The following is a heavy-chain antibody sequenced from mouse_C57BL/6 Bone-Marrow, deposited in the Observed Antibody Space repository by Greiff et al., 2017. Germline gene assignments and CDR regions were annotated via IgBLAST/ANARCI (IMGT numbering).Heavy chain of an antibody. V-gene: IGHV5-12*01. CDR1: GFTFSDYY. CDR2: ISNGGGST. CDR3: ARHLLTKGFAY. J-gene: IGHJ3*01. D-gene: IGHD1-1*01. Sequence: EVMLVESGGGLVQPGGSLKLSCAASGFTFSDYYMYWVRQTPEKRLEWVAYISNGGGSTYYPDTVKGRFTISRDNAKNTLYLQMSRLKSEDTAMYYCARHLLTKGFAYWGQGTLVTVSA.